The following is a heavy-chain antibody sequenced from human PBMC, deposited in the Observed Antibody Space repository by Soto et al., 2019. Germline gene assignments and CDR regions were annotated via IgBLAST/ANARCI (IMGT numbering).Heavy chain of an antibody. D-gene: IGHD1-1*01. CDR1: RFTFSSYT. CDR2: ISSSNSYI. CDR3: ARDRSAGDYFSYGMDV. J-gene: IGHJ6*02. V-gene: IGHV3-21*04. Sequence: GGSLRLSCAPYRFTFSSYTMNWVRHSPGTGLERVSSISSSNSYINYADSVTGPFTISRDNAKNSLYLQMNSVSDEDTAIYYCARDRSAGDYFSYGMDVWGQGTTVTVSS.